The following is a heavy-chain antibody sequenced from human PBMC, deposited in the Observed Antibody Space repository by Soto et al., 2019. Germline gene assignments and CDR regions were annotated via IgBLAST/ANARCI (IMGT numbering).Heavy chain of an antibody. Sequence: GASVKVSCKASGGTFSSYTISWVRQAPGQGLEWMGRIIPILGIANYAQKFQGRVTITADKSTSTAYMELSSLRSEDTAVYYCARDLKVRGLYYYGMDVWGQGTTVTVPS. CDR1: GGTFSSYT. J-gene: IGHJ6*02. V-gene: IGHV1-69*04. CDR2: IIPILGIA. CDR3: ARDLKVRGLYYYGMDV. D-gene: IGHD3-10*01.